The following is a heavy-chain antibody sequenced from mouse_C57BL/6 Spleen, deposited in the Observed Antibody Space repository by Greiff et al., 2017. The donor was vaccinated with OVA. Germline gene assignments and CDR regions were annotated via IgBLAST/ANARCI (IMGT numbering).Heavy chain of an antibody. CDR2: IHPNSGST. D-gene: IGHD2-14*01. CDR3: AREVGRNAMDY. J-gene: IGHJ4*01. V-gene: IGHV1-64*01. CDR1: GYTFTSYW. Sequence: QVHVKQPGAELVKPGASVKLSCKASGYTFTSYWMHWVKQRPGQGLEWIGMIHPNSGSTNYNEKFKSKATLTVDKSSSTAYMQLSSLTSEDSAVYYCAREVGRNAMDYWGQGTSVTVSS.